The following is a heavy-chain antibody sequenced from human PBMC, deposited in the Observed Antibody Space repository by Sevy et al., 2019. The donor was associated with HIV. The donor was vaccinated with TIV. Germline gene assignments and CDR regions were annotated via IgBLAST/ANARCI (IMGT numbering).Heavy chain of an antibody. J-gene: IGHJ4*02. CDR2: IYHSGST. Sequence: SETLSLTCAVSGGSISSGAYSWSWIRQPPGKGLEWIGYIYHSGSTYYNPSLKSRVTISVDRSKNQFSLKLSSVTAADTAVYYCARADILTGYYGFDYWGQGTLVTVSS. CDR1: GGSISSGAYS. CDR3: ARADILTGYYGFDY. V-gene: IGHV4-30-2*01. D-gene: IGHD3-9*01.